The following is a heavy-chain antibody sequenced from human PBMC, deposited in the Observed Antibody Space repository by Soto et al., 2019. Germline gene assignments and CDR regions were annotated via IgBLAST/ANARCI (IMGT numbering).Heavy chain of an antibody. CDR3: ARSPHDILTGPDY. Sequence: PSETLSLTCTVSGGSISSSSYYWGWIRQPPGKGLEWIGSIYYSGSTYYNPSLKSRVTISVDTSKNQFSLKLSSVTAADTAVYYCARSPHDILTGPDYWGQGTLVTVSS. CDR2: IYYSGST. D-gene: IGHD3-9*01. J-gene: IGHJ4*02. CDR1: GGSISSSSYY. V-gene: IGHV4-39*01.